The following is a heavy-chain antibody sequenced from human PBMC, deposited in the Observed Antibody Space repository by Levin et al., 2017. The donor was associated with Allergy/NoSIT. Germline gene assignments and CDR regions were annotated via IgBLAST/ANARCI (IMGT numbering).Heavy chain of an antibody. Sequence: GGSLRLSCAVSGFTFSSYAMHWVRQAPGKGLEWVAIIWYDGSNEYYADSVKGRFTISRDNSKNTLYLQINSLRAEDTAVYYCARRGETATFYYFAYWGQGTLVTVPS. CDR2: IWYDGSNE. CDR1: GFTFSSYA. V-gene: IGHV3-33*08. CDR3: ARRGETATFYYFAY. J-gene: IGHJ4*02. D-gene: IGHD5-18*01.